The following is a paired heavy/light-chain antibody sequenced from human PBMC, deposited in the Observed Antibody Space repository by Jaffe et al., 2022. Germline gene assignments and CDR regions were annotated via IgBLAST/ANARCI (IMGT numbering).Heavy chain of an antibody. J-gene: IGHJ4*02. CDR2: VRLRVNGSTT. CDR3: ARPRAFWIDHFDY. Sequence: EVQLVESGGGLVQPGGSLRLSCIASGFSFSDYYMDWVRQAPGKGLEWVGRVRLRVNGSTTEYAPFVRGRFTISRDDSRNSLYLQINSLQTDDTAVYYCARPRAFWIDHFDYWGQGALVTVSS. CDR1: GFSFSDYY. D-gene: IGHD3-3*01. V-gene: IGHV3-72*01.
Light chain of an antibody. CDR2: KAS. Sequence: AIQVTQSPSSLSASVGDRVTITCRASQAIGTDLGWYQQRPGRAPKLLIYKASTLHAGVPSRFGGSGYDTDFTLTITSLQPEDFATYYCLQDFIYPLTFGGGTKVEIK. J-gene: IGKJ4*01. V-gene: IGKV1-6*01. CDR1: QAIGTD. CDR3: LQDFIYPLT.